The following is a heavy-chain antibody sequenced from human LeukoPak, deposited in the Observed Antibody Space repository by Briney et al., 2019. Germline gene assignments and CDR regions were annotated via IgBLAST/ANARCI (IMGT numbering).Heavy chain of an antibody. J-gene: IGHJ4*02. V-gene: IGHV3-7*03. CDR2: IKEDGTET. CDR1: GFMFSSNW. CDR3: AKEGRSLQTY. D-gene: IGHD5-24*01. Sequence: GGSLRLSCAASGFMFSSNWTSWVRLAPGKGLEWVANIKEDGTETYYVDSVKGRFTISRDNAKNSLYLQMNSLRVEDMAVYYCAKEGRSLQTYWGQGTLVTVSS.